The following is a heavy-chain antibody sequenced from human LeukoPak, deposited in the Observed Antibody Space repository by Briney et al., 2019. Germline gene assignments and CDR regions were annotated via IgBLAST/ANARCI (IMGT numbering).Heavy chain of an antibody. CDR2: ISYDGSKK. D-gene: IGHD3-10*01. CDR1: GFTFSSYG. V-gene: IGHV3-30*18. J-gene: IGHJ5*02. Sequence: PGGSLRLSCAASGFTFSSYGMHWVRQAPGKGLEWVAIISYDGSKKYYGDSVKGRFTISRDNSKNTLYLQMNSLRAEDTAVYYCAKAYYGSGSPLDWFDPWGQGTLVAASS. CDR3: AKAYYGSGSPLDWFDP.